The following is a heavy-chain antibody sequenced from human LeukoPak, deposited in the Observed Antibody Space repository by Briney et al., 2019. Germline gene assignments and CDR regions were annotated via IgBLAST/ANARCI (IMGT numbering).Heavy chain of an antibody. D-gene: IGHD6-13*01. CDR3: ASLGIAAAGTGTRVY. Sequence: PGGSLRLSCAASGFAFSSYAMHWVRQAPGKGLEWVAVISYDGSNKYYADSVKGRFTISRDNSKNTLYLQMNSLRAEDTAVYYCASLGIAAAGTGTRVYWGQGTLVTVSS. V-gene: IGHV3-30*04. J-gene: IGHJ4*02. CDR2: ISYDGSNK. CDR1: GFAFSSYA.